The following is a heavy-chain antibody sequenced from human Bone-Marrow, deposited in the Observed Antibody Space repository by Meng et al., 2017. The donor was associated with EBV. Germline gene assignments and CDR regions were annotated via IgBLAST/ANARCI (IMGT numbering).Heavy chain of an antibody. Sequence: EVQPVESGGGLVKPGGSXXLSCAASGFTFSSYSMNWVRQAPGKGLEWVSSISSSSSYIYYADSVKGRFTISRDNAKNSLYLQMNSLRAEDTAVYYCAREYSSSWESSVDYWGQGTLVTVSS. CDR1: GFTFSSYS. CDR3: AREYSSSWESSVDY. D-gene: IGHD6-13*01. CDR2: ISSSSSYI. J-gene: IGHJ4*02. V-gene: IGHV3-21*01.